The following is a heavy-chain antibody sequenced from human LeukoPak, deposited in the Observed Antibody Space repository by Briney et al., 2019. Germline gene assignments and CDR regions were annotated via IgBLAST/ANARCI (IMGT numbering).Heavy chain of an antibody. Sequence: GGSLRLSCAASGFTFDDYAMHWVRQAPGKGLEWVANIKQDGSEKYYVDSVKGRFTISRDNAKNSLYLQMNSLRAEDTAMYYCVRDFRFLDDYWGQGTLVTVSS. D-gene: IGHD3-3*01. CDR1: GFTFDDYA. J-gene: IGHJ4*02. CDR3: VRDFRFLDDY. V-gene: IGHV3-7*01. CDR2: IKQDGSEK.